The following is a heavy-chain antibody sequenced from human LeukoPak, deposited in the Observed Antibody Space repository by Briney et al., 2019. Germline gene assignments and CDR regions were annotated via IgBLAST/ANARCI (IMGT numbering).Heavy chain of an antibody. V-gene: IGHV3-21*01. Sequence: GGSLRLSCVDSGFTFSRHSMNWVRQAPGKGLEWVSSISSSSSYIYYADSVKGRFTISRDNAKNSLYLQMNSLRAEDTAVYYCARSLDGDYEPPAYWGQGTLVTVSS. CDR3: ARSLDGDYEPPAY. J-gene: IGHJ4*02. CDR1: GFTFSRHS. CDR2: ISSSSSYI. D-gene: IGHD4-17*01.